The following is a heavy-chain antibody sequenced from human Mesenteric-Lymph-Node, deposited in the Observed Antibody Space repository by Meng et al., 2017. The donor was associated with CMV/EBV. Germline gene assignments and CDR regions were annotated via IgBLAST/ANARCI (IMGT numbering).Heavy chain of an antibody. V-gene: IGHV3-21*01. CDR2: ISSSSSYI. CDR1: GFTFSSYS. Sequence: GESLKISCAASGFTFSSYSMNWVRPAPGKGLEWVSSISSSSSYIYYADSVKGRFTISRDNAKNSLDLQMNSLRAEDTAVYYCARERATYYDFWRDYWGQGTLVTVSS. J-gene: IGHJ4*02. CDR3: ARERATYYDFWRDY. D-gene: IGHD3-3*01.